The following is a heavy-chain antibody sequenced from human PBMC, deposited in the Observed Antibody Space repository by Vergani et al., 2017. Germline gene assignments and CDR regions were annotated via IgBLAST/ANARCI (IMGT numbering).Heavy chain of an antibody. CDR2: IYSGDET. Sequence: EVQLVESGGGIVKPGGSLRLSCVASGFSFRNAWMNWVRQAPGKGLEWVSHIYSGDETYYADSVKGRVTISRDTSKNTLHLQINNLRVEDTAVYYCARGNYYGSGTYVDPWGQGTLVTVSS. CDR3: ARGNYYGSGTYVDP. CDR1: GFSFRNAW. J-gene: IGHJ5*02. D-gene: IGHD3-10*01. V-gene: IGHV3-66*02.